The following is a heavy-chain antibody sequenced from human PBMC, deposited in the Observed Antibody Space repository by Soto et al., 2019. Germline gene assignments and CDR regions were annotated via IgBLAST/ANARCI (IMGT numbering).Heavy chain of an antibody. Sequence: GGSLRLSCAASGFTFSSYSMNWVRQAPGKGLEWVSYISSSSSTIYYADSVKGRFTISRDNAKNSLYLQMNSLRDEDTAVYYCARDPFDILTGWGGMDVWGQGTTVTVSS. J-gene: IGHJ6*02. CDR1: GFTFSSYS. CDR2: ISSSSSTI. V-gene: IGHV3-48*02. D-gene: IGHD3-9*01. CDR3: ARDPFDILTGWGGMDV.